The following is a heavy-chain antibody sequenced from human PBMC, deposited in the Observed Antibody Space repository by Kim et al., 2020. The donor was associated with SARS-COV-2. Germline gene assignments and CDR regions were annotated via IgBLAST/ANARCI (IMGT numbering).Heavy chain of an antibody. V-gene: IGHV3-21*01. CDR2: ISSSSSYI. CDR1: GFTFSSYS. CDR3: ARGFWGDYLYFDY. Sequence: GGSLRLSCAASGFTFSSYSMNWVRQAPGKGLEWVSSISSSSSYIYYADSVKGRFTISRDNAKNSLYLQMNSLRAEDTAVYYCARGFWGDYLYFDYWGQGTLVTVSS. J-gene: IGHJ4*02. D-gene: IGHD4-17*01.